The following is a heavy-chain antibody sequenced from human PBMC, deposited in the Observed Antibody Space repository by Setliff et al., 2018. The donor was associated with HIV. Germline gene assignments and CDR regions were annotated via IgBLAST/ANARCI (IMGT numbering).Heavy chain of an antibody. CDR3: ATQTGFYNSHWYDY. D-gene: IGHD6-13*01. V-gene: IGHV3-7*01. CDR2: IKQDGSDM. J-gene: IGHJ4*02. CDR1: GLPFYNYW. Sequence: GESLKISCVASGLPFYNYWMTWLRRAPGRGLEWVADIKQDGSDMHYIESVKGRFTIFRDNAKNSVFLQTNSLRAEDTGVYYCATQTGFYNSHWYDYWGQGTMVTVSS.